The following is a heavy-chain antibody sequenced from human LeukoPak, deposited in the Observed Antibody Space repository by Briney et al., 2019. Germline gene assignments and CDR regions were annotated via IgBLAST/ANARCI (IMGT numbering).Heavy chain of an antibody. V-gene: IGHV5-51*01. CDR1: GYSFTSYW. CDR3: ARHSIRGFSGYSYGYGY. Sequence: GESLKISCKGSGYSFTSYWIGWVRQMPGKGLEWMGIIYPGDSDTRYSPSFQGQFNNFPNKSMSTAYLQSGSLKASDTAMYYCARHSIRGFSGYSYGYGYWGQGTLVTVSS. CDR2: IYPGDSDT. D-gene: IGHD5-18*01. J-gene: IGHJ4*02.